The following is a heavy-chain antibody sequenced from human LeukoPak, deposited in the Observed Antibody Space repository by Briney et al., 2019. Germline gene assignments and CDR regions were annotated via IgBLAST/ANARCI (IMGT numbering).Heavy chain of an antibody. J-gene: IGHJ5*02. D-gene: IGHD6-13*01. CDR1: GYTVGDNY. Sequence: GGSLRLSCEASGYTVGDNYMSWVRQAPGQGLEWVSVMYGGGDTYCAGSVNGRFTFYRDISKNKLYLQMTGLRTEDTAMYYCARDAPQVPAAGVLASWGQGTLVTVSS. V-gene: IGHV3-53*01. CDR3: ARDAPQVPAAGVLAS. CDR2: MYGGGDT.